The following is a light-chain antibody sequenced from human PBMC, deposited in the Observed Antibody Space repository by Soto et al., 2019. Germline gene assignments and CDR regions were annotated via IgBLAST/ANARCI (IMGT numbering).Light chain of an antibody. Sequence: QSALTQPASVSGSPGQSITISCTGTSSDVGAYNYVSWYHQHPGKVPKLMIYDVTSRPSGVSNRFSGSKSGNTASLTISGLQAEDEADYYCSSYTSSITVIFGGGTKLTVL. J-gene: IGLJ2*01. CDR3: SSYTSSITVI. CDR2: DVT. V-gene: IGLV2-14*03. CDR1: SSDVGAYNY.